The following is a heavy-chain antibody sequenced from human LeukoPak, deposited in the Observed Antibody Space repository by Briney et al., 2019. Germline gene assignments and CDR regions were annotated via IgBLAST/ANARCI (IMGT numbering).Heavy chain of an antibody. J-gene: IGHJ5*02. CDR2: INHSGST. CDR1: GGSFSGYF. V-gene: IGHV4-34*01. CDR3: ARSGGPLNWFDP. Sequence: SETLSLTCAVYGGSFSGYFWGWIRQPPGKGLEWIGEINHSGSTNYNPSLKSRVTISVDTSKNQFSLKLSSVTAADTAVYYCARSGGPLNWFDPWGQGTLVTVPS.